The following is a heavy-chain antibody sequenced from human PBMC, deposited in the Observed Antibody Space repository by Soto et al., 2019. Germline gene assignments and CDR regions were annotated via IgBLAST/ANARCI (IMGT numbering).Heavy chain of an antibody. CDR2: IYWDDDK. D-gene: IGHD4-17*01. CDR1: GFSLSSYGMG. V-gene: IGHV2-5*02. J-gene: IGHJ4*02. Sequence: QITLKESGPTLVRPAQTLTLTCGFSGFSLSSYGMGVAWIRQPPGKALEWLALIYWDDDKRYSPSLKDRLAISKDTSRNQVVLTITNMDPGDTATYFCAHAGDYALLTFDHWGPGTLVTVSS. CDR3: AHAGDYALLTFDH.